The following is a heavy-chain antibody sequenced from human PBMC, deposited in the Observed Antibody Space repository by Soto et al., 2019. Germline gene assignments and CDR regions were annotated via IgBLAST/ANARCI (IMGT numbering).Heavy chain of an antibody. D-gene: IGHD3-3*01. Sequence: AETLSLTCTVSGGSISSYYWSWIRQPPGKGLEWIGYIYYSGSTNYNPSLKGRVTISVDTSKNQFSLKLSSVTAADTAVYYCAREMYANDFWSGYRLWFDPWGQGTLVTVSS. CDR2: IYYSGST. CDR1: GGSISSYY. V-gene: IGHV4-59*01. CDR3: AREMYANDFWSGYRLWFDP. J-gene: IGHJ5*02.